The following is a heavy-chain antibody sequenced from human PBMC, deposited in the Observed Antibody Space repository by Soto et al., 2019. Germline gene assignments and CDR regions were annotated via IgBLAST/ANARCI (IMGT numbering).Heavy chain of an antibody. V-gene: IGHV3-33*01. D-gene: IGHD3-9*01. CDR3: ARGETAYDILTGYDY. J-gene: IGHJ4*02. CDR2: IWYDGSNK. Sequence: PGGSLRLSCAASGFTFSSYGMHWVRQAPGKGLESVAVIWYDGSNKYYADSVKGRFTISRDNSKNTLYLQMNSLRAEDTAVYYCARGETAYDILTGYDYWGQGTLVTVSS. CDR1: GFTFSSYG.